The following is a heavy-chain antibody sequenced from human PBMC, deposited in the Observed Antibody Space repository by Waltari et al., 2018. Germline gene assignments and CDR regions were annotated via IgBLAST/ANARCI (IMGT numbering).Heavy chain of an antibody. D-gene: IGHD6-13*01. Sequence: QVQLVQSGPEVKKPGASVKVSCKASGYTFTDYYMHWVRRAPGQGLEWMGRINPKSGGTNYAQMFQGRVAMTRDTSISTAYMELSRLTSDDTAVYYCASPGPYSSSPRNWDYWGQGTLVTVSS. CDR2: INPKSGGT. CDR3: ASPGPYSSSPRNWDY. CDR1: GYTFTDYY. J-gene: IGHJ4*02. V-gene: IGHV1-2*06.